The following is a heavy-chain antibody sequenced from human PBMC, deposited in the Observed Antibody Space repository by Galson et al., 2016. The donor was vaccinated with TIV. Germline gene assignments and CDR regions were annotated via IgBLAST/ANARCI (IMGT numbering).Heavy chain of an antibody. V-gene: IGHV3-30-3*01. D-gene: IGHD1-7*01. CDR1: GFTFSSYT. CDR2: ISHDGNNK. Sequence: SLRLSCAASGFTFSSYTFHWVRQTPGKGLEWVAIISHDGNNKDVADSVQGRFTISRDSSKNTVYLQMNNLRPEDTALYFCTRDGRGNWKYVDYFDYWGQGTLVTVCS. J-gene: IGHJ4*02. CDR3: TRDGRGNWKYVDYFDY.